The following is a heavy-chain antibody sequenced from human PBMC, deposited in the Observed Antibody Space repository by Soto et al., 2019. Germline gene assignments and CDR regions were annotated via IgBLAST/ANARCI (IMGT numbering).Heavy chain of an antibody. CDR3: ARDRDDIGRVGACEI. CDR1: GFTFSSYA. J-gene: IGHJ3*02. CDR2: ISGSGITT. D-gene: IGHD3-9*01. Sequence: EMQLLESGGDLVQPGGSLRLSCAASGFTFSSYAMTWVRQAPGKGLQYVSAISGSGITTYSADSMKGRFTISRDNSKNTRYLQMNSLRAEDTAVYYCARDRDDIGRVGACEIWGQGTMVTVSS. V-gene: IGHV3-23*01.